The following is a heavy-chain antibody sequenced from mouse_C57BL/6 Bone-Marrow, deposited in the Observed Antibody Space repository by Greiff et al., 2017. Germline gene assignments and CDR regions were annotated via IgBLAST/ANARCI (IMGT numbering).Heavy chain of an antibody. CDR1: GFSLSTFGMG. J-gene: IGHJ3*01. CDR2: IWWDDDK. Sequence: QVTLKESGPGLLQPSQTLSLTCSFSGFSLSTFGMGVVWIRQPSGKGLEWLAHIWWDDDKYYNQALKSRLTISKDTSKNQVFLKIANVDTADTATYYCARIEDYDYDAGFAYWGQGTLVTVSA. CDR3: ARIEDYDYDAGFAY. V-gene: IGHV8-8*01. D-gene: IGHD2-4*01.